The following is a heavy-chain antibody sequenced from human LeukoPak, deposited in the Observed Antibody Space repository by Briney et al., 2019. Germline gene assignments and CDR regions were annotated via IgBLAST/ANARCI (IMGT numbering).Heavy chain of an antibody. CDR2: ISTYNGNT. CDR1: GYTFTTYG. D-gene: IGHD5-18*01. J-gene: IGHJ4*02. CDR3: ARDRMDTGTYLDY. Sequence: ASVEVSCKSSGYTFTTYGITWVRQAPGQGLEWMGWISTYNGNTNYAQKLQGRVTMTTDTSTSTAYMELRSLRSDDTAMYYCARDRMDTGTYLDYWGQGTLVTVSS. V-gene: IGHV1-18*01.